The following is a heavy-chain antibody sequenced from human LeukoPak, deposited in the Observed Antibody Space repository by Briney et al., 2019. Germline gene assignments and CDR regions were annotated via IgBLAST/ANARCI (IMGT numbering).Heavy chain of an antibody. CDR3: TRQVAAAAYYYSYGMDV. Sequence: GGSLRLSCAASGFTFSGFGMHWVRQASGKGLEWVGLIRSKSNNYATAYAASVKGRFTISRDDSRNTAYLQMSSLKTEDTAVYYCTRQVAAAAYYYSYGMDVWGQGTTVTVSS. CDR2: IRSKSNNYAT. J-gene: IGHJ6*02. D-gene: IGHD6-13*01. V-gene: IGHV3-73*01. CDR1: GFTFSGFG.